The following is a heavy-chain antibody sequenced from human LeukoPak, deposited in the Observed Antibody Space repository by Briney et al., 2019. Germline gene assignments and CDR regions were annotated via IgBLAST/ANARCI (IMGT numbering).Heavy chain of an antibody. CDR2: MSPNSGNT. CDR3: ARNPYGSGLFDP. Sequence: ASVKVSCKASGGTFSSYAISCVRQAPGQGLEWMGWMSPNSGNTGYAQKFQGRVTMTRDTSMSTAYMELSSLRSEGTAVYYCARNPYGSGLFDPWGQGTLVTVSS. V-gene: IGHV1-8*02. D-gene: IGHD6-19*01. J-gene: IGHJ5*02. CDR1: GGTFSSYA.